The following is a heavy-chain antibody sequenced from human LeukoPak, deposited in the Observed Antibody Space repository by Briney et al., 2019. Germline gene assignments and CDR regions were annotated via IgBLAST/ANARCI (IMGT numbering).Heavy chain of an antibody. V-gene: IGHV3-30*02. D-gene: IGHD2-15*01. CDR2: IRYDGSNK. CDR1: GFTFSSYG. J-gene: IGHJ6*03. CDR3: AKSQGRGPNYYYMDV. Sequence: GGSLRLSCAASGFTFSSYGMHWVRQAPGKGLEWVAFIRYDGSNKYYADSVKGRFTISRDNSKNTLYPQMNSLRAEDTAVYYCAKSQGRGPNYYYMDVWGKGTTVTVSS.